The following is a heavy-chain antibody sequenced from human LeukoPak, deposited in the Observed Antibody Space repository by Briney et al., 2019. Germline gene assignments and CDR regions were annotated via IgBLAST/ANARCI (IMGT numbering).Heavy chain of an antibody. CDR1: GGSISSGSYY. V-gene: IGHV4-39*07. J-gene: IGHJ6*03. Sequence: PSQTLSLTCTVSGGSISSGSYYWSWIRQPPGKGLEWIGEINHSGSTNYNPSLKSRVTISVDTSKNQFSLKLSSVTAADTAVYYCAGSLPHYYYYYYMDVWGKGTTVTVSS. CDR3: AGSLPHYYYYYYMDV. CDR2: INHSGST.